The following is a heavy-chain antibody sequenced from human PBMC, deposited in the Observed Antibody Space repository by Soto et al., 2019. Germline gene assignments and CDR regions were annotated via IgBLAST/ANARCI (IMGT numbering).Heavy chain of an antibody. Sequence: ASVKVSCKASGYTFTGYYMHWVRQAPGQGLEWMGWINPNSGGTNYAQKFQGRVTMTRDTSISTAYMELSRLRSDDTAVYYCARDRGYYDSSGYYTNWFDTWGQGTLVTVSS. V-gene: IGHV1-2*02. CDR2: INPNSGGT. CDR1: GYTFTGYY. CDR3: ARDRGYYDSSGYYTNWFDT. J-gene: IGHJ5*02. D-gene: IGHD3-22*01.